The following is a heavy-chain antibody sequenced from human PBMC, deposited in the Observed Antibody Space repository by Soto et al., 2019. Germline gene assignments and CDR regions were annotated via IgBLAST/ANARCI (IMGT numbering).Heavy chain of an antibody. Sequence: SVKVSCKASGGTFSSYAISWVRQAPGQGLEWMGGIIPIFGTANYAQKFQGRVTITADESTSTAYMELSSLRSEDTAVYYCARDSSGYYIFDYWGQGTLVTVSS. D-gene: IGHD3-22*01. V-gene: IGHV1-69*13. J-gene: IGHJ4*02. CDR2: IIPIFGTA. CDR1: GGTFSSYA. CDR3: ARDSSGYYIFDY.